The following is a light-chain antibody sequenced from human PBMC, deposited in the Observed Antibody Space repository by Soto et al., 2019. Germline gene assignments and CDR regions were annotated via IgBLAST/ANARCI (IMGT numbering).Light chain of an antibody. CDR3: QQSSNWQGT. V-gene: IGKV3D-11*02. CDR1: QSINSN. Sequence: IVMTQSPATLSVSPGERATLSCRASQSINSNLAWYQQKAGRPPRLLIYDASKRAPGIPARFSGSGSGTDFTLTISSLEPEDFAVYYCQQSSNWQGTFGRGTKVDIK. J-gene: IGKJ1*01. CDR2: DAS.